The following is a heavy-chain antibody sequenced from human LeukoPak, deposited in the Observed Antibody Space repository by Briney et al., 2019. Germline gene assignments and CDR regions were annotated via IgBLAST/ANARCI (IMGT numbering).Heavy chain of an antibody. V-gene: IGHV3-21*01. J-gene: IGHJ4*02. CDR3: AREVGDGYNLIRLDY. CDR2: ISSDGTYI. Sequence: GGSLRLSCAASGFILSPYIMNWVRQAPGKGLEWVSSISSDGTYIYYADSVKGRFSISRDNAKNSLYLQMNSLSAEDTAVYYCAREVGDGYNLIRLDYWGQGTLVTVSS. D-gene: IGHD5-24*01. CDR1: GFILSPYI.